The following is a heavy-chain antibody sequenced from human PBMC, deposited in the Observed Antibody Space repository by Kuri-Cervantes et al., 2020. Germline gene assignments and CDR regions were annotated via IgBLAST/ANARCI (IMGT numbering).Heavy chain of an antibody. Sequence: ASVKVSCKASGYTFTGYYMHWVRQAPGQGLEWMGWINPNSGGTNYAQKFQGWVTMTRDTSISTAYMELSRLRSDDTAVYYCARGGTYYGSGSYYISNWFDPWGQGTLVTVSS. V-gene: IGHV1-2*04. J-gene: IGHJ5*02. CDR3: ARGGTYYGSGSYYISNWFDP. CDR1: GYTFTGYY. CDR2: INPNSGGT. D-gene: IGHD3-10*01.